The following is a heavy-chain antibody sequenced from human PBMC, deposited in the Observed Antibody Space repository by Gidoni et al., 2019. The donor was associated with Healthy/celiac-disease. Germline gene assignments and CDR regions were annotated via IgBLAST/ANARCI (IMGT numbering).Heavy chain of an antibody. Sequence: QVQLQESGPGLVKPSETLSLTCTVSGGPISSYYWSWIRQPAGKGLEWIGRIYTSGSTNYNPSLKSRVTMSVDTSKNQFSLKLSSVTAADTAVYYCARDVVGYCSSTSCYYYYGMDVWGQGTTVTVSS. J-gene: IGHJ6*02. CDR2: IYTSGST. CDR3: ARDVVGYCSSTSCYYYYGMDV. V-gene: IGHV4-4*07. D-gene: IGHD2-2*01. CDR1: GGPISSYY.